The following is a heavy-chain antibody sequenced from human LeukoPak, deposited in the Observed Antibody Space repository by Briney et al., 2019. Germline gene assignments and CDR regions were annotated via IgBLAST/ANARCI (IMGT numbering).Heavy chain of an antibody. CDR1: GYSFTSYW. Sequence: GESLKISCKGSGYSFTSYWIGCVRQMPGKGLEWMGTIYPGDSDTRYSPSFQGQVTSSADKSISTAYLQWSSLKASDTAMYYCASRGYSYGKGDYFDYWGQGTLVTVSS. J-gene: IGHJ4*02. CDR2: IYPGDSDT. D-gene: IGHD5-18*01. V-gene: IGHV5-51*01. CDR3: ASRGYSYGKGDYFDY.